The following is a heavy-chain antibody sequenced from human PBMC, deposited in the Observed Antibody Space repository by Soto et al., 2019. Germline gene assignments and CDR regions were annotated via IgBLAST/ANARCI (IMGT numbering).Heavy chain of an antibody. CDR2: IGSSSKTI. Sequence: HLVESGGGLVRPGGSLRLSCAASGFNLRDFYMSWIRQAPGKGLEWVAYIGSSSKTIVYSDSVRCRFTISRDNAENSLYLQMNSLQAGDTALYYCARNSEHFDFWGQGTLVTVSS. J-gene: IGHJ4*02. CDR1: GFNLRDFY. D-gene: IGHD1-26*01. V-gene: IGHV3-11*01. CDR3: ARNSEHFDF.